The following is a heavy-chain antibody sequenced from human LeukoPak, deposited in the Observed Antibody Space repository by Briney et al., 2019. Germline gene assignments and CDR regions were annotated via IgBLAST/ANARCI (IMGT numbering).Heavy chain of an antibody. CDR1: GFTFSDHY. CDR2: IRDKAHSHTT. V-gene: IGHV3-72*01. Sequence: GGSLRLSCAAPGFTFSDHYMDWVRQAPGKGLEWVGRIRDKAHSHTTEYAASVKGRFTVSRDDSYNSLYLQMNSLKTEDTAVYYCARANYASGSYYNDYWGQGTLVTVSS. J-gene: IGHJ4*02. D-gene: IGHD3-10*01. CDR3: ARANYASGSYYNDY.